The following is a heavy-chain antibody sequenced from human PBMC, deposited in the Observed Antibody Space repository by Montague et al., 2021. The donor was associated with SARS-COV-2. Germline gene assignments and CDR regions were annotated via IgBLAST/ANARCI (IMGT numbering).Heavy chain of an antibody. J-gene: IGHJ6*02. CDR2: IYYSGST. D-gene: IGHD3-22*01. V-gene: IGHV4-59*01. CDR3: ARGRGYYNYGLDV. CDR1: GGSISNYY. Sequence: SETLSLTCTVSGGSISNYYWSWIRQPPGRGLEWIGYIYYSGSTDYSPSLKSRVTISLDTSKNQFSLKVTSVTAADTAVYYCARGRGYYNYGLDVWGPGTTVTVSS.